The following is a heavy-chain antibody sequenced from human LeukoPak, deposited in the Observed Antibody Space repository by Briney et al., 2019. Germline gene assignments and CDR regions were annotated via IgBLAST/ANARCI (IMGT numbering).Heavy chain of an antibody. CDR1: GGSISSSSYY. Sequence: SGTLSLTCTVSGGSISSSSYYWGWIRQPPGKGLEWIGSIYYSGSTYYNPSLKSRVTISVDTSKNQFSLKLSSVTAADTAVYYCARGVVVTATHSDYWGQGTLVTVSS. CDR3: ARGVVVTATHSDY. CDR2: IYYSGST. V-gene: IGHV4-39*01. D-gene: IGHD2-21*02. J-gene: IGHJ4*02.